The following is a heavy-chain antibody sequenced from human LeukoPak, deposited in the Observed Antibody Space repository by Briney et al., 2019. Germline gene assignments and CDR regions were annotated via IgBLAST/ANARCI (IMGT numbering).Heavy chain of an antibody. D-gene: IGHD5-24*01. J-gene: IGHJ4*02. V-gene: IGHV3-30-3*01. CDR1: GFTFSSYA. CDR3: ARDGYNSFDY. CDR2: ISYDGSNK. Sequence: GRSLRLSCAASGFTFSSYAMHWVRQAPGEGLEWVAVISYDGSNKYYADSVKGRFTTSRDNSKNTLYLQMNSLRAEDTAVYYCARDGYNSFDYWGQGTLVTVSS.